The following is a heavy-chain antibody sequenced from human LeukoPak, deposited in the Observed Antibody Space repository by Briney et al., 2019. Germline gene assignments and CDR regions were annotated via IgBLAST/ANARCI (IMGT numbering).Heavy chain of an antibody. CDR2: TYSSGNT. CDR3: AKDWELGS. V-gene: IGHV4-59*01. J-gene: IGHJ5*02. CDR1: GASITSYY. D-gene: IGHD1-26*01. Sequence: SETLSLTRSVSGASITSYYWNWIRQPPGKGLEWIGNTYSSGNTNYNPSLESRVTISLDTSKNQFSLRLSSVTAADTAVYYCAKDWELGSWGQRTLVTVSS.